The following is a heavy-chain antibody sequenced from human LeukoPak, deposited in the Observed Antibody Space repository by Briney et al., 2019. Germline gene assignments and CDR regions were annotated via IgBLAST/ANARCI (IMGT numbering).Heavy chain of an antibody. CDR3: ARGGYGDYAFDY. CDR2: INAGNGNT. Sequence: ASVKVSCKASGYTFTSYDINWVRQAPGQRLEWMGWINAGNGNTKYSQKFQGRVTITRDTSASTAYMELSSLRSEDTAVYYCARGGYGDYAFDYWGQGTLVTVSS. D-gene: IGHD4-17*01. J-gene: IGHJ4*02. CDR1: GYTFTSYD. V-gene: IGHV1-3*01.